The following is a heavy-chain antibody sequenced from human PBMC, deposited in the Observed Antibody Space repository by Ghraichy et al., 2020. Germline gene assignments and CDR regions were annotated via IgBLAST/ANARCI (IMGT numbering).Heavy chain of an antibody. V-gene: IGHV4-59*01. Sequence: SETLSLTCTVSGGSISSYYWSWIRQPPGKGLEWIGYIYYSGSTNYNPSLKSQVTISVATSKNQFSLKLSSVTAADTAVYYCAREGGSEDSSGYGWYFDLWGRGTLVTVSS. D-gene: IGHD3-22*01. J-gene: IGHJ2*01. CDR2: IYYSGST. CDR1: GGSISSYY. CDR3: AREGGSEDSSGYGWYFDL.